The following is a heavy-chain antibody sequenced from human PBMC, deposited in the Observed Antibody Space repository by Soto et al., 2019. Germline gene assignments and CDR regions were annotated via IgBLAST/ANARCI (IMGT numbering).Heavy chain of an antibody. V-gene: IGHV2-5*02. Sequence: QITLKESGPTLVKPTQTLTLTCTFSGFSLSTSGVAVGWIRQPPGKALEWLALIYWDNDKRYSRSLKSRLTITKDTSQNQVVLIMTDLDPVDTATYYCTHRSSRYFHNWGQGTLVTISS. CDR2: IYWDNDK. J-gene: IGHJ1*01. CDR3: THRSSRYFHN. CDR1: GFSLSTSGVA.